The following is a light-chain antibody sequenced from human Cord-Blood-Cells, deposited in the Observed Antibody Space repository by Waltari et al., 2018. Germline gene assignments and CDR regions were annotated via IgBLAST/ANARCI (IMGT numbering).Light chain of an antibody. CDR3: QAWDSSTAVV. J-gene: IGLJ2*01. Sequence: GDKLGDKYACWYQQKPGQSPVLVIYQDSKRPSGISERFSGSNSGNTATLTISGTQAMDEADYYCQAWDSSTAVVFGGGTKLTVL. CDR2: QDS. V-gene: IGLV3-1*01. CDR1: KLGDKY.